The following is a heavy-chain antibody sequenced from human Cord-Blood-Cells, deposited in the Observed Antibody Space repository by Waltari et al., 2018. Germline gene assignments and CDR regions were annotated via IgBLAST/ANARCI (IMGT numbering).Heavy chain of an antibody. V-gene: IGHV4-34*01. CDR2: INHSGST. D-gene: IGHD3-22*01. J-gene: IGHJ4*02. CDR1: GGSFSCYY. Sequence: QVQLQQWRAGLLQPSETLSLTCAVYGGSFSCYYWRWIRQPPGKGLEWIGEINHSGSTNYNPSLKSRVTISVDTSKNQFSLKLSSVTAADTAVYYCASYYYYDSSGYYFDYWGQGTLVTVSS. CDR3: ASYYYYDSSGYYFDY.